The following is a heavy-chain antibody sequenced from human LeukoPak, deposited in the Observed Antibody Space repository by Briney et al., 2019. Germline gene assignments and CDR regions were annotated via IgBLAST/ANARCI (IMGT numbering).Heavy chain of an antibody. CDR1: GFTFSSYG. J-gene: IGHJ4*02. V-gene: IGHV3-30*02. D-gene: IGHD6-13*01. Sequence: GGSLRLSCAASGFTFSSYGMHWVRQAPGKGLEWVACIRYDGSNKKYVDSVKGRFTISRDNSKNTLYLQTNSLRAEDTAVYYCARGSRGRQLVRGPFDYWGQGTLVTVSS. CDR2: IRYDGSNK. CDR3: ARGSRGRQLVRGPFDY.